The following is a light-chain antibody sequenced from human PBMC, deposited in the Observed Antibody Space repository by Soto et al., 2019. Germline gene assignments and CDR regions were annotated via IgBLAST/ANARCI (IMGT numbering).Light chain of an antibody. J-gene: IGKJ1*01. CDR3: QQDCNLPPT. Sequence: PGERGSLYCRASQSVSSSYLTWYQQKPGQAPSILIYGASTRATSIPARFSGSGSGTDFTLTISSLMTEDFAVYYCQQDCNLPPTFGQGTKVDIK. CDR2: GAS. CDR1: QSVSSSY. V-gene: IGKV3D-7*01.